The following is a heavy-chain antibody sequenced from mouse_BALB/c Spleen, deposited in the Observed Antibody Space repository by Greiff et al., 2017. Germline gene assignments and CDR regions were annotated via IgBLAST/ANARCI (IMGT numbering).Heavy chain of an antibody. CDR2: IYPGDGDT. CDR1: GYTFTSYW. V-gene: IGHV1-87*01. CDR3: ASYGYGNFDV. Sequence: VQLQQSGAELARPGASVKLSSKASGYTFTSYWMQWVKQRPGQGLEWIGAIYPGDGDTRYTQKFKGKATLTADKSSSTAYMQLSSLASEDSAVYYCASYGYGNFDVWGAGTTVTVSS. J-gene: IGHJ1*01. D-gene: IGHD2-2*01.